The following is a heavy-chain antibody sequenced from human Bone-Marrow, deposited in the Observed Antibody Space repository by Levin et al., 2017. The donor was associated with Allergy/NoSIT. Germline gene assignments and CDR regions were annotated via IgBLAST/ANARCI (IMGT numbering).Heavy chain of an antibody. V-gene: IGHV1-18*01. D-gene: IGHD1-1*01. J-gene: IGHJ3*02. Sequence: ASVKVSCKASGYTFTDYGITWIRQAPGQGPEWMGWISAHNGNTNYAQKYQGRFTMTTDISTATAYLDLRSLRSDDTAIYYCASDQTPGTDGFDIWGQGTMVIVSS. CDR2: ISAHNGNT. CDR1: GYTFTDYG. CDR3: ASDQTPGTDGFDI.